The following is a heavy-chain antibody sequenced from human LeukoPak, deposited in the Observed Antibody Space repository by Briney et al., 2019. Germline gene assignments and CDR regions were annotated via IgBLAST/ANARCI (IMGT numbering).Heavy chain of an antibody. D-gene: IGHD2-8*01. Sequence: PSETLSLTCTVSGDSISSSNYYWGWIRQPPGKGLEWIGSIYYSGSTYYNPSLKSRVTISVDTSKNQFSLKLSSVTAADTAVYYCARIGYCSNDVCRGPNAFGYWGQGTLVTVSS. CDR2: IYYSGST. J-gene: IGHJ4*02. V-gene: IGHV4-39*07. CDR3: ARIGYCSNDVCRGPNAFGY. CDR1: GDSISSSNYY.